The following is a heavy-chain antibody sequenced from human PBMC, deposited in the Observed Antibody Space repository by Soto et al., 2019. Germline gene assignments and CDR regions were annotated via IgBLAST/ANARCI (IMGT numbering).Heavy chain of an antibody. D-gene: IGHD2-2*01. J-gene: IGHJ6*03. CDR1: GGTFSSYA. V-gene: IGHV1-69*05. CDR2: IIPIIGTT. Sequence: SVKVSCKASGGTFSSYAISWVRQAPGQGLEWMGGIIPIIGTTNYAQKFQGRVTMTTDTSTSTAYMELSSLRSEDTAVYYCARTRCTTTSCLYMDVWGKGTTVTVSS. CDR3: ARTRCTTTSCLYMDV.